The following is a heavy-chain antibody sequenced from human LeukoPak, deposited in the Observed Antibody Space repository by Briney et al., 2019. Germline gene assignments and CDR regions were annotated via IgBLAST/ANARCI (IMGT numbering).Heavy chain of an antibody. J-gene: IGHJ5*02. CDR1: GGSISSGDYY. CDR3: ARPYYYDSRIDP. D-gene: IGHD3-22*01. CDR2: MYYSGST. V-gene: IGHV4-30-4*01. Sequence: SQTLSLTCTVSGGSISSGDYYWSWIRQPPGQGLEWIAYMYYSGSTYYNPSLKSRVTMSADTSKNQLSLKLSSVTAADTAVYYCARPYYYDSRIDPWGQGILVTVSS.